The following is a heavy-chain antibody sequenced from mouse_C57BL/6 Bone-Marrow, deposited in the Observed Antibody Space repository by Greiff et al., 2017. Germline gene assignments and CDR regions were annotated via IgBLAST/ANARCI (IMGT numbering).Heavy chain of an antibody. CDR1: GYAISSSW. CDR2: IYPGDGDT. J-gene: IGHJ2*01. Sequence: VQLQQSGPGLVKPAPSVKITCKVSGYAISSSWANWWMQRPGKGIEWIGRIYPGDGDTNYNGKIKGKATLTADKSSCTAYMPLSSLTSENSAFYFCARSLGREGYWGQGTTLTVSS. CDR3: ARSLGREGY. D-gene: IGHD4-1*01. V-gene: IGHV1-82*01.